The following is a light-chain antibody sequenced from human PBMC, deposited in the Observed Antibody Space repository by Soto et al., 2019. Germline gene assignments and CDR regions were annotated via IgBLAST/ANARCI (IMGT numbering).Light chain of an antibody. J-gene: IGKJ1*01. CDR3: QQYNSYSWT. CDR1: QSISSW. Sequence: DIQRTQSPSTLSASVGDRVTITCRASQSISSWLAWYQQKPGKAPKLLIYKASSLESGVPSRFSGSVSGTEGTITISSLKQDDGATYYCQQYNSYSWTFGQGTKVDIK. CDR2: KAS. V-gene: IGKV1-5*03.